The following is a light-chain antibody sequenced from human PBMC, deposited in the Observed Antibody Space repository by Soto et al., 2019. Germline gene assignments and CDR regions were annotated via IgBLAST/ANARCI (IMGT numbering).Light chain of an antibody. CDR2: EVI. CDR1: SSDVGSYNY. J-gene: IGLJ2*01. CDR3: SSFAGGNRVV. Sequence: QSALTQPPSASGSPGQSVTISCTGTSSDVGSYNYVSWYQHHPDKAPKLIIYEVIKRPSGVPDRFSGSKSGNTASLTVSGLQAEDEADYYCSSFAGGNRVVFGVGTKVTVL. V-gene: IGLV2-8*01.